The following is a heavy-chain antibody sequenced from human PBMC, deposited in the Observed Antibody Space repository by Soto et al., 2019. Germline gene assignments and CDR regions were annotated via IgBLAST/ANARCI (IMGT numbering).Heavy chain of an antibody. CDR2: IYYSGST. CDR3: AGAYSDFWSGYYHLYFDY. D-gene: IGHD3-3*01. J-gene: IGHJ4*02. V-gene: IGHV4-39*01. CDR1: GGSISSSSYY. Sequence: PSETLSLTCTVSGGSISSSSYYWGWIRQPPGKGLEWIGSIYYSGSTYYNPSLKSRVTISVDTSKNQFSLKLSSVTAADTAVYYCAGAYSDFWSGYYHLYFDYWGQGTLVTVSS.